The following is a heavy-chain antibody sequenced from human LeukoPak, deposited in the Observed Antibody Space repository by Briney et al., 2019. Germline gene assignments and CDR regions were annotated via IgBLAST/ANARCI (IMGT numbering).Heavy chain of an antibody. CDR3: ARDDSSGYYSYNAFDI. CDR2: INHSGST. J-gene: IGHJ3*02. Sequence: PSETLSLTCAVYGGSFSGYYWSWIRQPPGKGLEWIGEINHSGSTNYNPSLKSRVTISVDTSKNQFSLKLSSVTAADAAVYYCARDDSSGYYSYNAFDIWGQGTMVTVSS. CDR1: GGSFSGYY. V-gene: IGHV4-34*01. D-gene: IGHD3-22*01.